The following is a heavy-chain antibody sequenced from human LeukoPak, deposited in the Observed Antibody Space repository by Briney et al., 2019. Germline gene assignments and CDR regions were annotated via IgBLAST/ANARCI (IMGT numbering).Heavy chain of an antibody. CDR1: GFTFASYA. V-gene: IGHV3-23*01. Sequence: GGSLRLSCAASGFTFASYAMSWVRQAPGKGLEWVSIISGSGGSTYYVDSVKGRFTISRDNSKNTLYLQMNSLRAEDTAVYYCARHQNKGFDYWGQGTLVTVSS. J-gene: IGHJ4*02. CDR2: ISGSGGST. CDR3: ARHQNKGFDY.